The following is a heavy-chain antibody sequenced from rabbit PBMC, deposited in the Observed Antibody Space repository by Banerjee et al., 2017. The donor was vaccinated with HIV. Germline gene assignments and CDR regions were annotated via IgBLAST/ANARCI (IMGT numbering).Heavy chain of an antibody. D-gene: IGHD8-1*01. J-gene: IGHJ6*01. V-gene: IGHV1S45*01. CDR3: ARDSGSSFSSYGMDL. CDR2: MDIGSSGFT. CDR1: GFSFSNKAV. Sequence: QEQLVESGGGLVKPGASLTLTCTASGFSFSNKAVMCWVRQAPGKGLEWIACMDIGSSGFTYFASWAKGRFTISKTSSTTVTLQMTSLTAADTATYFCARDSGSSFSSYGMDLWGPGTLVTVS.